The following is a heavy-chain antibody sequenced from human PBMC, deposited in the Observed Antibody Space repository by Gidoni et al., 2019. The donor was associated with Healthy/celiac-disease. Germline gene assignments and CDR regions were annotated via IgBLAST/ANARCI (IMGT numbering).Heavy chain of an antibody. J-gene: IGHJ4*02. CDR2: INHSGST. Sequence: LTCAVYGGSFSGYYWSWIRQPPGKGLEWIGEINHSGSTNYNPSLKSRVTISVDTSKNQFYLKLSSVTAADTAVYYCARGRRYYYDSSGYYDYWGQGTLVTVSS. V-gene: IGHV4-34*01. CDR3: ARGRRYYYDSSGYYDY. D-gene: IGHD3-22*01. CDR1: GGSFSGYY.